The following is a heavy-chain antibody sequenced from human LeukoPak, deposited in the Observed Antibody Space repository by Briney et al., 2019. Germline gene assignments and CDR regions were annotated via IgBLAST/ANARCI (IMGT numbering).Heavy chain of an antibody. CDR1: EFTFSSYA. CDR2: ISYDGSNK. CDR3: ARDRGYFDY. J-gene: IGHJ4*02. V-gene: IGHV3-30-3*01. Sequence: GGSLRLSCAASEFTFSSYAMHWVRQAPGKGLEWVAVISYDGSNKYYADSVKGRFTISRDNSKNTLYLQMNSLRAEDTAVYYCARDRGYFDYWGQGTLVTVSS. D-gene: IGHD3-10*01.